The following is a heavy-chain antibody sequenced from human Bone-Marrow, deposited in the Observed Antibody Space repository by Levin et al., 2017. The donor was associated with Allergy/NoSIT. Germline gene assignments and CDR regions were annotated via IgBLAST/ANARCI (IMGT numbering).Heavy chain of an antibody. CDR3: ARHDSRGYSYSYDY. J-gene: IGHJ4*02. CDR1: GASIRSGSCY. D-gene: IGHD5-18*01. V-gene: IGHV4-39*01. Sequence: SQTLSLPCTVSGASIRSGSCYWGWIRQPPGKGLEWIGSIHYSGTTYYSPSLKSRISISVDTSKNQFSLKLSSVTAADTAVYFCARHDSRGYSYSYDYWGQGILVTVSS. CDR2: IHYSGTT.